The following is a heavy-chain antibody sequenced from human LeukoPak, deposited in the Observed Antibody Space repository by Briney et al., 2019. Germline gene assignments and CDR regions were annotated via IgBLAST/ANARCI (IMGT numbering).Heavy chain of an antibody. V-gene: IGHV3-23*01. D-gene: IGHD1-1*01. Sequence: GGSLRLSCAAPGFTFSSYAMSWVRQAPGKGLEWVSAISGSGGSTYYADSVKGRFTISRDNSKNTLYLQMNSLRAEDTAVYYCAKDQSNWNEGFDYWGQGTLVTVSS. J-gene: IGHJ4*02. CDR3: AKDQSNWNEGFDY. CDR1: GFTFSSYA. CDR2: ISGSGGST.